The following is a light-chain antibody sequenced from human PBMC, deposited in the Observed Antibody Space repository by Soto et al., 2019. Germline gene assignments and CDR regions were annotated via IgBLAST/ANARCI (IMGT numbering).Light chain of an antibody. V-gene: IGLV2-14*01. J-gene: IGLJ1*01. CDR3: FSSTTTSTHV. CDR1: SSDIGAYDY. Sequence: VLTQPASLSGSPGQSITISCTGTSSDIGAYDYVSWFQQHPGKAPKLMISEVNNRPSGVSNRFSGSKSGNTAYLTISGLQVEDEAEYFCFSSTTTSTHVFGTGTKVTVL. CDR2: EVN.